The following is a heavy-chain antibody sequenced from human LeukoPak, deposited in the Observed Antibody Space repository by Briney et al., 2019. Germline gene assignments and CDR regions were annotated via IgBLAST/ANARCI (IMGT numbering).Heavy chain of an antibody. D-gene: IGHD3-10*01. Sequence: SETLSLTCAVYGGSFSGYYWSWIRQPPGKGLEWIGYIYYSGSTNYNPSLKSRVTISVDTSKNQFSLKLSSVTAADTAVYYCARDRTPTRYYGSGSYEDDAFDIWGQGTMVTVSS. CDR1: GGSFSGYY. CDR3: ARDRTPTRYYGSGSYEDDAFDI. CDR2: IYYSGST. V-gene: IGHV4-59*01. J-gene: IGHJ3*02.